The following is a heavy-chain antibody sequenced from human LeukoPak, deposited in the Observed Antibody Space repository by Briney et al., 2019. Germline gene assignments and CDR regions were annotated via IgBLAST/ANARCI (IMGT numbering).Heavy chain of an antibody. Sequence: GGSLRLSCAASGFTFGSYGMHWVRQAPGKGLEWVSSISSSSSFMYYADSVRGRITISRDNAKNSLYLQMSSLRVEDSAVYYCARGLAAMANTIGDSWGRGTLVTVSS. CDR1: GFTFGSYG. CDR2: ISSSSSFM. D-gene: IGHD6-19*01. V-gene: IGHV3-21*01. CDR3: ARGLAAMANTIGDS. J-gene: IGHJ4*02.